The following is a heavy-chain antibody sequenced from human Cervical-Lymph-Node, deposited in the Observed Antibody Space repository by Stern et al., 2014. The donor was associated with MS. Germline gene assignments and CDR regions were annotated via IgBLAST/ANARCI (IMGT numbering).Heavy chain of an antibody. D-gene: IGHD3-3*01. J-gene: IGHJ5*02. Sequence: QVQLVESGAEVKKPGASVKVSCKASGYTFTSYGISWVRQAPGQGLEWMGWISAYNGNTNYAQKLQGRVTTTTDTSTSTAYMELRSLRSDDTAVYYCARARGYDFWSGYYTENWFDPWGQGTLVTVSS. V-gene: IGHV1-18*01. CDR1: GYTFTSYG. CDR2: ISAYNGNT. CDR3: ARARGYDFWSGYYTENWFDP.